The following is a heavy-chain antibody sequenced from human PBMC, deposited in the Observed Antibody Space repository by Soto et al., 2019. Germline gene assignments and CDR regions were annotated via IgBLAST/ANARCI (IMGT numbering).Heavy chain of an antibody. Sequence: EVQLVESGGGLIQPGVSLRLSCAASGFIVRSNYMTWVRQAPGKGLEWVSVIYSSGNIYYPDSVKGRFTTSRDNSQNTFFLPVNSLRAEDTAVYYCARDSGMLRGNYGMDVWGQGTTLIVSS. CDR1: GFIVRSNY. CDR3: ARDSGMLRGNYGMDV. CDR2: IYSSGNI. D-gene: IGHD3-10*01. V-gene: IGHV3-53*01. J-gene: IGHJ6*02.